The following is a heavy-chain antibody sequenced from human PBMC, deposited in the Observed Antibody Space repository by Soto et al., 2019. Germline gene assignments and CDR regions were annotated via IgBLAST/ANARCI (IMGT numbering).Heavy chain of an antibody. CDR2: IRYEGTFQ. J-gene: IGHJ3*02. Sequence: GGSLRLSCVASGFNFSTYGMHWVRQAPGKGLEWVAVIRYEGTFQNYADSVKGRFAISRDNSKNTLFLHMDSLRTEDTAVYYCARSYCSSTTCYDAFDIWGQGTMVTVSS. CDR1: GFNFSTYG. CDR3: ARSYCSSTTCYDAFDI. D-gene: IGHD2-2*01. V-gene: IGHV3-30*02.